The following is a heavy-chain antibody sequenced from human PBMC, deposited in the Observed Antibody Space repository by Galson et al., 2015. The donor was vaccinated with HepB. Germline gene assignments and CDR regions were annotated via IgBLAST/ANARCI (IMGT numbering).Heavy chain of an antibody. CDR2: ISAFKGNT. CDR1: GYTFSSFS. V-gene: IGHV1-18*01. CDR3: ARLGRDGYRTGDY. J-gene: IGHJ4*02. Sequence: SVKVSCKASGYTFSSFSISWVRQAPGQGLEWMGWISAFKGNTDYAQKFQGRVTMTTDTSTSTAYMELRSLRSDDTAMYYCARLGRDGYRTGDYWGQGTLVTVSS. D-gene: IGHD5-24*01.